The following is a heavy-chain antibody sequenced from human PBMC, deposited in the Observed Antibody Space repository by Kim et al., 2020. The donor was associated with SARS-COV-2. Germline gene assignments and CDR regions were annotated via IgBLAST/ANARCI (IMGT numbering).Heavy chain of an antibody. CDR3: ARDYTTRDSSAWYDAFDI. J-gene: IGHJ3*02. Sequence: VKGRFTISTDNAKISLYLQMNSLRAEDTAVYFCARDYTTRDSSAWYDAFDIWGQGTMVTVSS. D-gene: IGHD6-13*01. V-gene: IGHV3-11*06.